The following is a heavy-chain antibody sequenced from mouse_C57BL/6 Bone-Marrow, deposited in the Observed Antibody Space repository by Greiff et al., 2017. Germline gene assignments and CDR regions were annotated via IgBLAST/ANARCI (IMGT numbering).Heavy chain of an antibody. CDR2: IDPENGDT. CDR1: GFNIKDDY. CDR3: TTIRVITVVADY. D-gene: IGHD1-1*01. J-gene: IGHJ2*01. Sequence: VQLQQSGAELVRPGASVKLSCTASGFNIKDDYMHWVKQRPEQGLEWIGWIDPENGDTEYASKFQGKATITADTYSNTAYLQLSSLTSEDTAVYYCTTIRVITVVADYWGQGTTLTVSS. V-gene: IGHV14-4*01.